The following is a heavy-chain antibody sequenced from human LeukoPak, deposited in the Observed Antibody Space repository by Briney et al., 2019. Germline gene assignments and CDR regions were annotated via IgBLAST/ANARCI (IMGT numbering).Heavy chain of an antibody. V-gene: IGHV1-46*01. D-gene: IGHD2-2*01. CDR3: ARPPPPQLHHFDY. J-gene: IGHJ4*02. CDR2: INPTGDST. CDR1: GYTFTNYY. Sequence: ASVKVSCKASGYTFTNYYIHWVRQAPGQGLEWMGIINPTGDSTSYAQKFQARVTMTRDTSTNTVYMELSSLRSEDTAVYYCARPPPPQLHHFDYGGQEPRVTFSS.